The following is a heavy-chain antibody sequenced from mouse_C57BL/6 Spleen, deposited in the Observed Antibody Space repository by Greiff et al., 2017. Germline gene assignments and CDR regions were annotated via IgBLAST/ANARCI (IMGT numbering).Heavy chain of an antibody. CDR2: IDPNGGGT. CDR1: GYTFTSYW. D-gene: IGHD2-3*01. J-gene: IGHJ3*01. Sequence: QVQLQQPGAELVKPGASVKLSCKASGYTFTSYWMHWVKQRPGRGLEWIGRIDPNGGGTKYNEKFKSKATLTVDKPSSTAYMQLSSLTSEDAAVYYCAREDDGYYAWFAYWGQGTLVTVSA. CDR3: AREDDGYYAWFAY. V-gene: IGHV1-72*01.